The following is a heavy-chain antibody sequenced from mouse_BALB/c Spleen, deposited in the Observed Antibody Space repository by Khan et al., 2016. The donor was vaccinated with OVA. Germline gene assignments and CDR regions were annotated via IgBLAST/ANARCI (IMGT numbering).Heavy chain of an antibody. Sequence: QVQLQQSGAELVKPGASVKLSCTASGFTFTSYCMSWVHQRPGQGLEWIGKINPNNGGTNFNEKFKSKSTLTIDKSYSTAYLQLSSLTSEDSAVYYCTRSVDGSFAYWGQGTLVTVSA. D-gene: IGHD2-3*01. CDR1: GFTFTSYC. CDR2: INPNNGGT. V-gene: IGHV1-53*01. J-gene: IGHJ3*01. CDR3: TRSVDGSFAY.